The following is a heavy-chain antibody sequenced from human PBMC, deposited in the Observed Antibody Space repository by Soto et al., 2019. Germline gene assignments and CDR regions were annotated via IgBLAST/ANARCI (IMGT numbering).Heavy chain of an antibody. D-gene: IGHD5-18*01. CDR2: IIPIFGTA. Sequence: SVKVSCKASGGTFSSYAISWVRQAPGQGLEWMGGIIPIFGTANYAQKFQGRVTITADESTSTAYMELSSLRSEDTAVYYCARGARHYLWLLDYWGQGTLVTVSS. CDR3: ARGARHYLWLLDY. CDR1: GGTFSSYA. J-gene: IGHJ4*02. V-gene: IGHV1-69*13.